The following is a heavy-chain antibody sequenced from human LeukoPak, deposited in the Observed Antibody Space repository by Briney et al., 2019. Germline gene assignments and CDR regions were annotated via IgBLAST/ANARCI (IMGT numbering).Heavy chain of an antibody. J-gene: IGHJ4*02. CDR1: GFTFSDYY. CDR3: ARDNSNLDY. Sequence: GGSLRLSSAASGFTFSDYYMSWIRQAPGEGLEWVSYISSSGSTIYYVDSVKGRFTISRDNAKNSLYLQMNRLRADEDTAVYYCARDNSNLDYWGQGTLVTVSS. D-gene: IGHD4-11*01. V-gene: IGHV3-11*04. CDR2: ISSSGSTI.